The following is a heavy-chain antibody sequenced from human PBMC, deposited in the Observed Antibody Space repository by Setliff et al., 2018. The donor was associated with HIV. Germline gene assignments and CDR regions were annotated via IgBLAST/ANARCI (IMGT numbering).Heavy chain of an antibody. J-gene: IGHJ5*02. CDR3: ASRIYYYDESRVLREEGFVP. CDR2: IDYSGRT. D-gene: IGHD3-22*01. Sequence: SETLSLTCNVSGDSISSHSWTWIRQPPGKGLEWIGSIDYSGRTDKKTSLKSRLRMSIDTSKNQFSLKLTSVTAADTAMYYCASRIYYYDESRVLREEGFVPWGQGTLVTVSS. V-gene: IGHV4-59*08. CDR1: GDSISSHS.